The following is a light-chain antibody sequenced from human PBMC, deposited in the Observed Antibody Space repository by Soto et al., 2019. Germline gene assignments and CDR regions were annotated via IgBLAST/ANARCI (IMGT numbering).Light chain of an antibody. CDR1: SSDVGGYNY. V-gene: IGLV2-8*01. J-gene: IGLJ2*01. CDR2: EVS. CDR3: SSYAGSNILVV. Sequence: QSALTQPPSASGSPGQSVTISCTGTSSDVGGYNYVSWYQQHPGKAPKLMIYEVSKRPSGVPDRFSGSKSGNTASLTVSGLQAEDEADYYRSSYAGSNILVVFGGGTKVTVL.